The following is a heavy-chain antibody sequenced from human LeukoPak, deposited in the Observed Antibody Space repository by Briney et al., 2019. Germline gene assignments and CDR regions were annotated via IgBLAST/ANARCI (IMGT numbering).Heavy chain of an antibody. CDR1: GDSISSGNYY. V-gene: IGHV4-61*02. Sequence: SETLSLTCTVSGDSISSGNYYWSWIRQPAGKGLEWIGRSYTSGSTNYNPSLKSRVTISVDTSKNQFSLKLSSVTAADTAVYYCARDGYSGNDGLWGQGTLVTVSS. J-gene: IGHJ4*02. D-gene: IGHD5-12*01. CDR2: SYTSGST. CDR3: ARDGYSGNDGL.